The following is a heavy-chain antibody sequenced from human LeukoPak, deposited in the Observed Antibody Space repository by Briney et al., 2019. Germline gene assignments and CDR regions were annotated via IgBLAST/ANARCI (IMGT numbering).Heavy chain of an antibody. CDR3: ARGAFDYPGRDYFDY. Sequence: GGSLRLSCAASGFTFSSYEMNWVRQAPGKGLEWVSYISSSGNTIYYADSVKGRFTISRDNAKNSLHLQMKGLRVEDTAVYYCARGAFDYPGRDYFDYWGQGTQVTVSS. V-gene: IGHV3-48*03. CDR1: GFTFSSYE. CDR2: ISSSGNTI. J-gene: IGHJ4*02. D-gene: IGHD3-9*01.